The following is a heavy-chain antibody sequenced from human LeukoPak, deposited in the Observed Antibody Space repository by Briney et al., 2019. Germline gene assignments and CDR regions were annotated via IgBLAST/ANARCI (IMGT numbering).Heavy chain of an antibody. V-gene: IGHV4-39*07. CDR3: ARAPHFFDTSGSRYYSDY. CDR1: GGSIRSTTYY. D-gene: IGHD3-22*01. J-gene: IGHJ4*02. Sequence: SETLSLTCSVSGGSIRSTTYYWGWIRQPPGKGLEWIGSIYYSGNTYYSPSLMSRVTISVDTSKNQFSLNLSSVTAADTAVYLCARAPHFFDTSGSRYYSDYWGQGALVTVSS. CDR2: IYYSGNT.